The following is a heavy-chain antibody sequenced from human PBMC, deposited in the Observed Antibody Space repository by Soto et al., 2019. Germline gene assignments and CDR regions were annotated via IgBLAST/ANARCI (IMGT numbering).Heavy chain of an antibody. J-gene: IGHJ6*02. D-gene: IGHD3-16*02. CDR1: GGSISSYY. V-gene: IGHV4-59*01. CDR3: GRGQGRLSRSYYYYGRDA. Sequence: PSETLSLTCTVSGGSISSYYWSWIRQPPGKGLEWIGYIYYSGSTNYNPSLKSRVTISVDTSKNQFSLKLSSVTAADTPVYYCGRGQGRLSRSYYYYGRDAWAQGTTVTLSS. CDR2: IYYSGST.